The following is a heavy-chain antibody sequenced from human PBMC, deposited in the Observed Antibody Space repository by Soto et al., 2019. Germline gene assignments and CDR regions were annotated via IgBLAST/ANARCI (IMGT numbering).Heavy chain of an antibody. V-gene: IGHV3-66*01. Sequence: PGGSLRLSCAASGFTVSSNYMSWVRQAPGKGLEWVSVIYSGGSTYYADSVKGRFTISRDNSKDTLYLQMNSLRAEDTAVYYCASLYYYYMDVWGKGTTVTVSS. J-gene: IGHJ6*03. CDR1: GFTVSSNY. CDR2: IYSGGST. CDR3: ASLYYYYMDV.